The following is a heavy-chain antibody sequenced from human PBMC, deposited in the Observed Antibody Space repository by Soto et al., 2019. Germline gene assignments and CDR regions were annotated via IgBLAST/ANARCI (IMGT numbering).Heavy chain of an antibody. J-gene: IGHJ4*02. D-gene: IGHD3-9*01. CDR2: IDWDDDK. CDR3: ARMGQYYDILTGYWSGYYFDY. CDR1: WFPHHSKRKC. Sequence: TAATPGYPAHPLTLKCTSPWFPHHSKRKCVSWIRQPPGEALELLARIDWDDDKYYSTSLKTRLTISKDTSKNQVVLTMTNMDPVDTATYYCARMGQYYDILTGYWSGYYFDYWGQGTLVTVSS. V-gene: IGHV2-70*11.